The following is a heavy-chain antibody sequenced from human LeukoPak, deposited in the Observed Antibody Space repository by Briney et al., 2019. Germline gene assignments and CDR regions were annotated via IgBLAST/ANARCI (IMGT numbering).Heavy chain of an antibody. J-gene: IGHJ6*03. CDR3: AKVGVRTMVRGVILGYMDV. D-gene: IGHD3-10*01. Sequence: GGSLRLSCAASGFTFSSYWMSWVRQAPGKGLEWVANIRQDGSVQNYVDSVKGRFTISRDNSKNTLYLQMNSLRAEDTAVYYCAKVGVRTMVRGVILGYMDVWGKGTTVTVSS. CDR1: GFTFSSYW. V-gene: IGHV3-7*01. CDR2: IRQDGSVQ.